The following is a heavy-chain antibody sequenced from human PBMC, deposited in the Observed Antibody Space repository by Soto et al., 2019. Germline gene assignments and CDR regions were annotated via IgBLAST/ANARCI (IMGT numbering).Heavy chain of an antibody. CDR2: ITSSGGGT. V-gene: IGHV3-23*01. CDR1: GFTFIAYV. J-gene: IGHJ4*02. Sequence: WGSLRLSCAASGFTFIAYVMSFVRQSPCKWLEWVSSITSSGGGTYYADSVKGRFTVSRDNSKNTVYLQMNSLRDEDTAVYYCAKLTAAWGQGTLVTVSS. D-gene: IGHD6-13*01. CDR3: AKLTAA.